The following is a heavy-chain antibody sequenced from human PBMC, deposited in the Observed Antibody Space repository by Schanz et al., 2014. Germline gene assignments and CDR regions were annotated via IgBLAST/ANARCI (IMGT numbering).Heavy chain of an antibody. CDR2: ISDDGSNH. J-gene: IGHJ4*02. CDR3: AKDVDFWSGYYLDY. CDR1: GFAFRSYA. D-gene: IGHD3-3*01. Sequence: QAQLVESGGGVVQPGRSLRLSCAASGFAFRSYAMHWVRQAPGKGLEWVAVISDDGSNHYYPDSVKGRFTISRDNSKNTLYLQMNSLRSEDTAVYYCAKDVDFWSGYYLDYWGQGTLVTVSS. V-gene: IGHV3-30*18.